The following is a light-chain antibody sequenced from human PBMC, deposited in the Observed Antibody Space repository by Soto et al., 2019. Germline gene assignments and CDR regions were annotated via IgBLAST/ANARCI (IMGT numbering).Light chain of an antibody. CDR3: SSYTSSNTLEV. CDR1: SRDVGGSNY. Sequence: LSQPAPVSGSPGQSITIFCTGTSRDVGGSNYVSWYQHHPHRAPKLLIYEVNYRPSGVSSRFSGSKSGNTASLTISGLQAEDEADYYCSSYTSSNTLEVFGVGTKLTVL. CDR2: EVN. J-gene: IGLJ1*01. V-gene: IGLV2-14*01.